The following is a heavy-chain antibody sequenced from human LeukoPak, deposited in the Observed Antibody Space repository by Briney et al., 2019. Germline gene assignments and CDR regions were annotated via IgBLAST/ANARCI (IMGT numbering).Heavy chain of an antibody. CDR3: ARDSGERGSGSYLIAY. Sequence: ASVKVSCKASGYTFTSYGISWVRQAPGQGLEWMGWISAYNGNTNYAQKIQGRVTMTTDTSTSTAYMELRSLRSDDTAVYYCARDSGERGSGSYLIAYWGQGTLVTVSS. D-gene: IGHD3-10*01. V-gene: IGHV1-18*01. CDR2: ISAYNGNT. CDR1: GYTFTSYG. J-gene: IGHJ4*02.